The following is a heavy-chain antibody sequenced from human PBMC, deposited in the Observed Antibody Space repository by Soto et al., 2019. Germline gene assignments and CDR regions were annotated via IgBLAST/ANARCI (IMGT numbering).Heavy chain of an antibody. CDR3: ARGGPMVLRFLSAYFDY. CDR2: ISAYNGNT. Sequence: ASVKVSCKASGYTFTSYGISWVRQAPGQGLEWMGWISAYNGNTNYAQKLQGRATMTTDTSTSTAYMELRSLRSDDTAVYFCARGGPMVLRFLSAYFDYWGQGTLVTVSS. CDR1: GYTFTSYG. J-gene: IGHJ4*02. V-gene: IGHV1-18*01. D-gene: IGHD3-3*01.